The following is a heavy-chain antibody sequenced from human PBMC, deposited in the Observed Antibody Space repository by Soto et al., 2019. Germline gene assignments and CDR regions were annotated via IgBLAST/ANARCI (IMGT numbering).Heavy chain of an antibody. CDR2: IKRDGSEK. V-gene: IGHV3-7*03. D-gene: IGHD4-17*01. J-gene: IGHJ4*02. CDR3: ARVRANDYEIDY. Sequence: EVQLVESGGGLVQPGGSLRLSCAASGFMFGSYWMTWVRHAPGKGLQWVANIKRDGSEKYYVDSVKGRFTISRDNADNLVFLDMNSLRVEDTATYYCARVRANDYEIDYWCQGALVTVSS. CDR1: GFMFGSYW.